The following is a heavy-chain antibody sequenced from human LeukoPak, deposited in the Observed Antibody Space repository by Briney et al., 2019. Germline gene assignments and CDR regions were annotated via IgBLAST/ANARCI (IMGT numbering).Heavy chain of an antibody. J-gene: IGHJ5*02. CDR1: GASINSYY. CDR3: ARVSSWYNWFDP. CDR2: TYYSGST. Sequence: KPSETLSLTCSVSGASINSYYWNWIRQPPGKGLEWIGNTYYSGSTNYNPSLSSRVTISLDTSKNQFSLKMTSVTAADTAVYYCARVSSWYNWFDPWGQGTLVTVSS. D-gene: IGHD6-13*01. V-gene: IGHV4-59*01.